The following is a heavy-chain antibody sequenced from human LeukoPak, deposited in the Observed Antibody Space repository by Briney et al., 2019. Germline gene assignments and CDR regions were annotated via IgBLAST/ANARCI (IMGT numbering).Heavy chain of an antibody. V-gene: IGHV3-64*01. CDR3: ARDKGQQLVQLDY. Sequence: GGSLRLSCAASGFTFSSYAMHWVRQAPGKGLEYVSAISSNGGSTYYANSVKGRFTISRDNSKNTLYLQMGSLRAEDMAVYYCARDKGQQLVQLDYWGQGTLVTVSS. CDR1: GFTFSSYA. J-gene: IGHJ4*02. D-gene: IGHD6-13*01. CDR2: ISSNGGST.